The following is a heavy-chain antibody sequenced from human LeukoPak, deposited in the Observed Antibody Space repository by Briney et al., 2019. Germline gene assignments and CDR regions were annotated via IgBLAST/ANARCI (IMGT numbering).Heavy chain of an antibody. Sequence: WASVKVSCKASGGTFSSYAISWVRQAPGQGLEWTGGIIPIFGTANYAQKFQGRVTITADESTSTAYMELSSLRSEDTAVYYCATDSGSYNHDAFDIWGQGTMVTVSS. CDR3: ATDSGSYNHDAFDI. J-gene: IGHJ3*02. V-gene: IGHV1-69*13. CDR1: GGTFSSYA. D-gene: IGHD1-26*01. CDR2: IIPIFGTA.